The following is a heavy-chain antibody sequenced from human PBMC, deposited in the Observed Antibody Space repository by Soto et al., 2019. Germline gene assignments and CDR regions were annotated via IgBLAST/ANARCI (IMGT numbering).Heavy chain of an antibody. CDR3: ARDNFWASDH. CDR1: GFTFSSYW. CDR2: IKHDGSEK. J-gene: IGHJ4*02. V-gene: IGHV3-7*01. D-gene: IGHD1-1*01. Sequence: EVQLVESGGGLVQPGGSLRLSCAASGFTFSSYWMSWVRQAPGTGLEWVANIKHDGSEKYYVDSVKGRFTVSRDNAKNSLFLQMNSLRAEDTAVYYCARDNFWASDHWGQGTLVTVSS.